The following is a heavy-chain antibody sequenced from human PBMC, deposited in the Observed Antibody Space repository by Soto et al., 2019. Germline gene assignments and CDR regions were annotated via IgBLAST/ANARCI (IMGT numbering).Heavy chain of an antibody. CDR2: INTDGRST. V-gene: IGHV3-74*01. CDR1: GFTFSSNW. D-gene: IGHD2-21*01. J-gene: IGHJ4*02. CDR3: ARDGEGF. Sequence: EVQLVESGGGLVQPGGSLRLSCVASGFTFSSNWMHWVRRVPGRGLVWVSRINTDGRSTSYVDSVKGRFTISRDNAKNTLYLQMNSLRVEDTAVYYCARDGEGFWGQGTLVTVSS.